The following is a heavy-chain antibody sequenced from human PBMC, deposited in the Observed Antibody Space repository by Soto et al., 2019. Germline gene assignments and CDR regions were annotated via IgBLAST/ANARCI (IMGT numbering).Heavy chain of an antibody. Sequence: ASVKVSCKASGYTFTSYDINWVRQATGQGLEWLGWMNPNSCNTGYAQKFQGRVTMTSNTSISTAYMELSSLRSEDTALYYCARGGSGSANYYYYMDVWGKGTTVTVSS. CDR2: MNPNSCNT. CDR3: ARGGSGSANYYYYMDV. CDR1: GYTFTSYD. J-gene: IGHJ6*03. D-gene: IGHD2-2*01. V-gene: IGHV1-8*01.